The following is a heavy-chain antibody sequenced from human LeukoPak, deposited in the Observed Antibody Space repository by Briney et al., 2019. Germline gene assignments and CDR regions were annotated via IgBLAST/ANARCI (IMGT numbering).Heavy chain of an antibody. Sequence: SETLSLTCTVSGGSISSSSYYWGWIRQPPGKGLEWIGSIYYSGSTYYNPRLKSRVTISVDTSKNQFSLQLNSVTPEDTAVYYCARDVSLRFLEWLLGAFDIWGQGTMVTVSS. V-gene: IGHV4-39*02. D-gene: IGHD3-3*01. J-gene: IGHJ3*02. CDR3: ARDVSLRFLEWLLGAFDI. CDR1: GGSISSSSYY. CDR2: IYYSGST.